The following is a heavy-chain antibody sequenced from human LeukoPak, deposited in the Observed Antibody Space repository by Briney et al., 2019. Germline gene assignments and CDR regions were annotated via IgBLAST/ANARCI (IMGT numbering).Heavy chain of an antibody. CDR3: ASMIVVFFDY. CDR1: GFTFSSYA. V-gene: IGHV3-30*04. Sequence: PGGSLRLSCAASGFTFSSYAMHWVRQAPGKGLEWVAVISYDGSNKYYADSVKGRFTISRDNSKNTLYLQMNSLRAEDTAVYYCASMIVVFFDYWGQGTLVTVSS. J-gene: IGHJ4*02. CDR2: ISYDGSNK. D-gene: IGHD3-22*01.